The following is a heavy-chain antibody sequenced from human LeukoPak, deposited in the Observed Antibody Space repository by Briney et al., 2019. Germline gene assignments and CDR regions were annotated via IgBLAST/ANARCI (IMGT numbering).Heavy chain of an antibody. D-gene: IGHD3-10*01. CDR2: IYSGGST. CDR1: VSTVSSNH. J-gene: IGHJ4*02. Sequence: GESLRLSWAASVSTVSSNHMSWVRKAPGKGLEWVSVIYSGGSTYYADSVKGRFTISRDNSKNTLYLQMNSLRAEDTAVYYCASHMVRGVIGYFDYWGQGTLVTVSS. CDR3: ASHMVRGVIGYFDY. V-gene: IGHV3-53*01.